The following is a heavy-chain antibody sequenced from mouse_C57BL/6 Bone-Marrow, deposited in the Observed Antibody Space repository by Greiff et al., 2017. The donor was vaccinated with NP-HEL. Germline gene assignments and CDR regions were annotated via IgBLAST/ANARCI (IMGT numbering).Heavy chain of an antibody. CDR1: GYTFTDYY. J-gene: IGHJ3*01. Sequence: VQLQQSGPVLVKPGASVKMSCKASGYTFTDYYMNWVKQSHGKSLEWIGVINPYNGGTSYNQKFKGKATLTVDKSSSTAYMELNSLTSEDSAVYYCARRDWDGAWFAYWGQGTLVTVSA. CDR2: INPYNGGT. D-gene: IGHD4-1*01. CDR3: ARRDWDGAWFAY. V-gene: IGHV1-19*01.